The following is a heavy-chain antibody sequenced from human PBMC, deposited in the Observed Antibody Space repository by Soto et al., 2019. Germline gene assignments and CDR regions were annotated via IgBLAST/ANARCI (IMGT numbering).Heavy chain of an antibody. V-gene: IGHV6-1*01. Sequence: PSQTLSLTCVMSGDSGSSSSAAWNWLQQSPSRGLEWLGRTYYRSKWSNDYAVSVRSRITINPDTSKNQFSLHMNSMTPEDTAVYYCGRTAYRIGHLIWGQRTMLTVS. J-gene: IGHJ3*02. CDR3: GRTAYRIGHLI. D-gene: IGHD6-19*01. CDR2: TYYRSKWSN. CDR1: GDSGSSSSAA.